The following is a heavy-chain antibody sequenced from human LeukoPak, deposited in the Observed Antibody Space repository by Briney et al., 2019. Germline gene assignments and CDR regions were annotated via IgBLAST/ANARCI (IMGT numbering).Heavy chain of an antibody. J-gene: IGHJ3*02. D-gene: IGHD6-13*01. V-gene: IGHV4-59*01. CDR3: AGDSSWYWNDAFDI. CDR1: GGSISSYY. CDR2: IYYSGST. Sequence: PSETLSPTCTVSGGSISSYYWSWIRQPPGKGLEWIGYIYYSGSTNYNPSLKSRVTISVDTSKNQFSLKLSSVTAADTAVYYCAGDSSWYWNDAFDIWGQGTMVTVSS.